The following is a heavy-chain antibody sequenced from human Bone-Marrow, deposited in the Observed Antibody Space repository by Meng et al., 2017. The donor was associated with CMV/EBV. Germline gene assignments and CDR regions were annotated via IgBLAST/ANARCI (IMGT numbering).Heavy chain of an antibody. Sequence: GESLKISCAASGFTFSSYSMNWVRQAPGKGLEWVGFIRNKAYGGTTEYAASVKGRFAISRDDSKGIAYLQMNSLKIEDTAVYYCTQYCGGDCHRGGYYGMDVWGHGTTVTVSS. V-gene: IGHV3-49*04. J-gene: IGHJ6*02. CDR1: GFTFSSYS. D-gene: IGHD2-21*01. CDR2: IRNKAYGGTT. CDR3: TQYCGGDCHRGGYYGMDV.